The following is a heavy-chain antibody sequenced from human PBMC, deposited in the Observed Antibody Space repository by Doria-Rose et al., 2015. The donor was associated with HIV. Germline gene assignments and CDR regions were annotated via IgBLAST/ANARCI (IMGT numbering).Heavy chain of an antibody. CDR1: GVSLSSPGMG. V-gene: IGHV2-26*01. Sequence: QVTLKESGPVLVKPTETLTLTCTVSGVSLSSPGMGVSWIRQPPGKALEWLANIFSDDERSYITSLKSRLTISRGTSKSQVVLTMTDMVPVDTATYYCARIKSSRWYHKCYFDFWGQGTLVIVSA. J-gene: IGHJ4*02. CDR2: IFSDDER. D-gene: IGHD6-13*01. CDR3: ARIKSSRWYHKCYFDF.